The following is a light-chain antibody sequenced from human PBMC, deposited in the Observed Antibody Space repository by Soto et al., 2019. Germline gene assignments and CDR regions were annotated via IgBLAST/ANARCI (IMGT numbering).Light chain of an antibody. CDR1: QSLLHSNGYNY. J-gene: IGKJ1*01. Sequence: DIVMTQSPISLPVTPGEPASISCRSSQSLLHSNGYNYLDWYLQKPGQSPQLLIYLASNRASGVPDRFSGSGSGTDFTLKISRAEAEDVGVYYCMQALQSRTFGQGTKVEIK. V-gene: IGKV2-28*01. CDR3: MQALQSRT. CDR2: LAS.